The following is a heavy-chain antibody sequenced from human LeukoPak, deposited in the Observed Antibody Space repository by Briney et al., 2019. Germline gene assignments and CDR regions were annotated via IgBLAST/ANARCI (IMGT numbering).Heavy chain of an antibody. V-gene: IGHV3-74*01. CDR2: INSDGSST. D-gene: IGHD4-23*01. CDR1: GFTFSSYW. J-gene: IGHJ6*03. Sequence: PGGSLRLSCAASGFTFSSYWMHWVRQAPGKGLVWVSRINSDGSSTSYADSVKGRFTISRDNAKNTLYLQMNSLRAEDTAVYYCARGFGGNYYYYYMDVWGKGTTVTISS. CDR3: ARGFGGNYYYYYMDV.